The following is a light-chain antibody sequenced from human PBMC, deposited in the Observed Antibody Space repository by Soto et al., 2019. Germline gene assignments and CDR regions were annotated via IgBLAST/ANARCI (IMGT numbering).Light chain of an antibody. CDR2: DVS. J-gene: IGLJ2*01. V-gene: IGLV2-14*01. Sequence: QSALTQPASVSGSPGQSITISCTGTSSDVGGYNYVSWYQQHPGKAPKLMIYDVSNRPSGVSNRFSGSKSGNTASLTISGLQAEDEADYYCSSYTCSSALVFGGGTQLT. CDR3: SSYTCSSALV. CDR1: SSDVGGYNY.